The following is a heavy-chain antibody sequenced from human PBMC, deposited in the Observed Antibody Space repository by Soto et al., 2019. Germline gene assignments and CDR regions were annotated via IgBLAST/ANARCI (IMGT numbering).Heavy chain of an antibody. J-gene: IGHJ2*01. CDR3: ARGYCSVGSCYACWHFDL. Sequence: VQLVQSGAAVKKPGASVKVSCQASGYTFTNYAISWVRQAPGQGLEWMGWISASTRNTDQAQNFQGRVTMTIETSTNTANTELRSLISDDRAVYYGARGYCSVGSCYACWHFDLWGRGTLVTVSS. V-gene: IGHV1-18*01. CDR1: GYTFTNYA. CDR2: ISASTRNT. D-gene: IGHD2-15*01.